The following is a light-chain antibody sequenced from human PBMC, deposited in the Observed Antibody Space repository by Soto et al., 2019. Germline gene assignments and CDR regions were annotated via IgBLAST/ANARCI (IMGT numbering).Light chain of an antibody. CDR2: END. CDR3: ATWDSSLSVVV. V-gene: IGLV1-51*01. J-gene: IGLJ2*01. Sequence: QSVLTQPPSASGTPGQRVTISCSGSSSNIGSNYVYWYQQLPGTAPKLLIYENDKRPSGIPDRFSGSRSGTSATLGITGLQTGDEADYYCATWDSSLSVVVFGGGTKVTVL. CDR1: SSNIGSNY.